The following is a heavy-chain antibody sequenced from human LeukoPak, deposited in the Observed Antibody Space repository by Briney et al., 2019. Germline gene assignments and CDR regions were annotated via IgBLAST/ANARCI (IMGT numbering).Heavy chain of an antibody. J-gene: IGHJ4*02. CDR1: GFTFSIAY. CDR3: AKTRPLDSSSWSHGDY. V-gene: IGHV3-23*01. Sequence: GGSLRLSCAASGFTFSIAYLNWVRQAPGKGLEWVSAISGSGDSTYYGDSVKGRFTISRDKSKNTLYLQMNSLRAEDTAVYYCAKTRPLDSSSWSHGDYWGQGTLVTVSS. D-gene: IGHD6-13*01. CDR2: ISGSGDST.